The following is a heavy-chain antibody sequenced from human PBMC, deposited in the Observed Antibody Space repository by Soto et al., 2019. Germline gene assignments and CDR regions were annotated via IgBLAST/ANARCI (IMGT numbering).Heavy chain of an antibody. J-gene: IGHJ6*02. CDR2: IQYSGSS. D-gene: IGHD3-10*01. Sequence: QVQLQESGPGLVKPSETLSLTCTVSGGSITNYYCSWFRQAPGKGLEWIGYIQYSGSSAYNLSLRRRVTMSMDTSKPQCSLMLESVTATDKAVYYCARHGFGSLHCLVDVWGQGTTVIGSS. V-gene: IGHV4-59*08. CDR1: GGSITNYY. CDR3: ARHGFGSLHCLVDV.